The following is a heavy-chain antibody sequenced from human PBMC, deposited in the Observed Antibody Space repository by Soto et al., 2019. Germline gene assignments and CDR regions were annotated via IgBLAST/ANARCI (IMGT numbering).Heavy chain of an antibody. V-gene: IGHV1-8*01. D-gene: IGHD3-10*01. CDR3: AREGVRGMDV. J-gene: IGHJ6*02. CDR2: MNPNSGNT. CDR1: GYTFTSYD. Sequence: QVQLVQSGAEVKKPGASVKVSCKASGYTFTSYDINWVRQATGQGLEWMGWMNPNSGNTGYAQKSQGRVTRTRNTSISTAYMERSSLMYDDTAVYYGAREGVRGMDVWGQGTTVTVSS.